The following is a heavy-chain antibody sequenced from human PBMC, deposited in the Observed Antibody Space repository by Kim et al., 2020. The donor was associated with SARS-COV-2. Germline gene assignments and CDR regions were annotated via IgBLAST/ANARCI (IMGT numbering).Heavy chain of an antibody. Sequence: SETLSLTCTVSGGSISSSSYYWGWIRQPPGKGLEWIGSIYYSGSTYYNPSLKSRVTISVDTSKNQFSLKLSSVTAADTAVYYCARERGGRWLQGYYFDYWGQGTLVTVSS. CDR1: GGSISSSSYY. CDR3: ARERGGRWLQGYYFDY. D-gene: IGHD5-12*01. V-gene: IGHV4-39*07. J-gene: IGHJ4*02. CDR2: IYYSGST.